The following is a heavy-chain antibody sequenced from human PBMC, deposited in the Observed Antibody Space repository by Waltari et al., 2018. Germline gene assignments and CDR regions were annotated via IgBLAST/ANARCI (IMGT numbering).Heavy chain of an antibody. V-gene: IGHV4-61*01. CDR1: GCSVNIARYY. CDR2: TYYSGST. J-gene: IGHJ4*02. CDR3: ARGAGAVAGHTYFDY. D-gene: IGHD6-19*01. Sequence: QVQLQESGPGLVQPSETLSLPRTVSGCSVNIARYYSTCIRQPPGKGLEWIAYTYYSGSTNYNPSLKSRVTISVDTSKNQFSLNLYSVTAADTAVYYCARGAGAVAGHTYFDYWGQGTLVTVSS.